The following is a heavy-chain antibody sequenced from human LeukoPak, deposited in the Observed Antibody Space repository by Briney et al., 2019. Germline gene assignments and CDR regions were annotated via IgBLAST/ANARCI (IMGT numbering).Heavy chain of an antibody. CDR3: AKGGAATMRDGYNYYYYYMEV. CDR1: GFTISSYA. V-gene: IGHV3-23*01. Sequence: AGTLTLSCAASGFTISSYAMSWVRQAPGKGLEWVSLICGSGGHTYYGDSVKGRFTISRDNSTNRLYLQMNSLRPEDTAVYYCAKGGAATMRDGYNYYYYYMEVWGRGTTVTVSS. D-gene: IGHD5-24*01. J-gene: IGHJ6*03. CDR2: ICGSGGHT.